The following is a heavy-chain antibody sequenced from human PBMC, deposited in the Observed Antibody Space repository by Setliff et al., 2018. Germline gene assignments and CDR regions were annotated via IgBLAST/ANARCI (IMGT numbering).Heavy chain of an antibody. CDR2: ISGSGGST. CDR1: GFTFSSYA. Sequence: LRLSCAASGFTFSSYAMSWVRQAPGKGLEWASAISGSGGSTYYADSVKGRFTISRDNSKNALYLQMNSLRAEDTAVYYCAKDSSGWPHSLISYFQYWGQGTLVTVSS. J-gene: IGHJ1*01. CDR3: AKDSSGWPHSLISYFQY. D-gene: IGHD6-19*01. V-gene: IGHV3-23*01.